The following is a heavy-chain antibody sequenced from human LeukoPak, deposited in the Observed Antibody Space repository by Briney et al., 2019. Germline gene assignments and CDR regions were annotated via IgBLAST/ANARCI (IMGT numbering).Heavy chain of an antibody. CDR3: AKTGSSSSSRFFDP. Sequence: GGSLRLSCAASGFTFSSYAMSWVRQAPGKGLEWVSAISGSGGDTYYADSVNGRFTISRDNSKNTLSLQMHSLRAEDTAVYYCAKTGSSSSSRFFDPWGQGTLVTVSS. D-gene: IGHD6-6*01. J-gene: IGHJ5*02. CDR1: GFTFSSYA. CDR2: ISGSGGDT. V-gene: IGHV3-23*01.